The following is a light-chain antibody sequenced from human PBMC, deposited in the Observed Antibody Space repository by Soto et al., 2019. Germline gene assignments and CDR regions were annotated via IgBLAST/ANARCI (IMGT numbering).Light chain of an antibody. CDR1: SSNIGSNY. J-gene: IGLJ2*01. CDR3: CSYAGSSTFVV. V-gene: IGLV1-47*01. CDR2: RNN. Sequence: QSVLTQPPSASGTPGQSVTISCSGSSSNIGSNYVYWYQQFPGTAPKFLISRNNQRPSGVPERFSGSKSGNTASLTISGLQAEDEADYYCCSYAGSSTFVVFGGGTKLTVL.